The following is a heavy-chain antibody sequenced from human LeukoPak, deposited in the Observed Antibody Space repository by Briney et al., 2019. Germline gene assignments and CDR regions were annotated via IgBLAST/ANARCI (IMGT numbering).Heavy chain of an antibody. CDR1: VFTFSSSA. V-gene: IGHV3-23*01. CDR3: AKGYYGSGSYGWFDY. D-gene: IGHD3-10*01. CDR2: ISGSGDRT. Sequence: PGGSLRLPCAASVFTFSSSAMIWVRQAPAKGLEWVSTISGSGDRTYYADSVKGRFTISRDNSKNTLFLHMNSLRAEDTAVYSCAKGYYGSGSYGWFDYWGQGTLVTVSS. J-gene: IGHJ4*02.